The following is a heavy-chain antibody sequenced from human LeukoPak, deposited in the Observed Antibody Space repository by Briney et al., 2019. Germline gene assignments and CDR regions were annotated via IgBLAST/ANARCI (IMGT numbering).Heavy chain of an antibody. CDR1: GGSISSGTYY. J-gene: IGHJ6*03. Sequence: PSETLSLTCTVSGGSISSGTYYWSWIRQPAGKGLEWIGHFYASGSTNYNPSLKSRVTISVDTSKNQISLKLSSVTAADTAVYYCARGVHGNSYGRNYYYYYMDVWGKGTTVTVSS. V-gene: IGHV4-61*09. D-gene: IGHD5-18*01. CDR3: ARGVHGNSYGRNYYYYYMDV. CDR2: FYASGST.